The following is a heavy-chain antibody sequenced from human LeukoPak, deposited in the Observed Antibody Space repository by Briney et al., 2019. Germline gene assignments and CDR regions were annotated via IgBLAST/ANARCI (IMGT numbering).Heavy chain of an antibody. CDR3: ASQVGGYDYYFDF. D-gene: IGHD5-12*01. Sequence: GGSLRLSCAASEFTFSNYAMSWVRQAPGKGLEWVSAISGSGDTTYSADPVKGRFTISRDNSKNTLYLQMNSLRAEDTAVYYCASQVGGYDYYFDFWGQGTLVTVSS. CDR2: ISGSGDTT. CDR1: EFTFSNYA. J-gene: IGHJ4*02. V-gene: IGHV3-23*01.